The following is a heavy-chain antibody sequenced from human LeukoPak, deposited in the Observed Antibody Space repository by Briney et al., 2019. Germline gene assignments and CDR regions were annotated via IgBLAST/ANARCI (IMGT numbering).Heavy chain of an antibody. D-gene: IGHD3-22*01. J-gene: IGHJ4*02. V-gene: IGHV3-7*01. CDR1: GFTFSSHW. CDR3: ARHSNKHDYDSSGHYRSFDY. Sequence: TGGSLRLSCAASGFTFSSHWMSGVRQAPGKGLEWVANIKQDASDKYYVDSVKGRFTISRDNAKNSLYLRMNSLRAEDTAVYFCARHSNKHDYDSSGHYRSFDYWGQGTLVTVSS. CDR2: IKQDASDK.